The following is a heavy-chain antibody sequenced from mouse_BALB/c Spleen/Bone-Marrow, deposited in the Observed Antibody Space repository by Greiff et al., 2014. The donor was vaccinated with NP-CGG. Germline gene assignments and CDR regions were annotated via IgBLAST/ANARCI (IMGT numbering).Heavy chain of an antibody. D-gene: IGHD1-1*01. CDR3: ARLRRYYGYFDY. CDR2: ISSGSSTI. V-gene: IGHV5-17*02. Sequence: EVQVVESGGGLVQPGGSRKLSCAASGFTFSSFGMHWVRQAPEKGLEWVAYISSGSSTIYYADTVKGRFTIPRDNPKNTLFLQMTSLRSEDTAMYYCARLRRYYGYFDYWGQGTTLTVSS. CDR1: GFTFSSFG. J-gene: IGHJ2*01.